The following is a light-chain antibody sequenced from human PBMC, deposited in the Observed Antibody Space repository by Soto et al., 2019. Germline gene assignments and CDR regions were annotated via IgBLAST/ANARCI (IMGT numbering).Light chain of an antibody. CDR2: KAS. Sequence: DIQMTQSPSTLSASVGDRVAITCRASRSISRWLAWYQQKPGTAPKLLIYKASSLESGVPSRFSGSGSGTEFTLTINSLQADDFATYYCQQHNSFSITFGQGTRLEIK. J-gene: IGKJ5*01. CDR1: RSISRW. V-gene: IGKV1-5*03. CDR3: QQHNSFSIT.